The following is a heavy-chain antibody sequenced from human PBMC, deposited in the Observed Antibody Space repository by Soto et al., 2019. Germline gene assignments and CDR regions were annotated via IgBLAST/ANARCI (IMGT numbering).Heavy chain of an antibody. D-gene: IGHD2-15*01. J-gene: IGHJ6*02. Sequence: ASVKVSCKASGYTFNRYYMHWVRQAPGPGLEWMGWISPHTGGTTYAQKFQGRVTMTRDTSVSTAFMELSRLGSDDTAVYYCAREGYCSSGSCALYSHEFFGMDVWGQGTTVTVSS. CDR1: GYTFNRYY. CDR2: ISPHTGGT. V-gene: IGHV1-2*02. CDR3: AREGYCSSGSCALYSHEFFGMDV.